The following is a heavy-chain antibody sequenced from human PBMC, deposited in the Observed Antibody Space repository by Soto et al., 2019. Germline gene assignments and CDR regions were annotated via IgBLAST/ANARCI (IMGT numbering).Heavy chain of an antibody. D-gene: IGHD6-19*01. CDR2: IIPIFGTA. CDR3: AREGYSSGWKYYYGMDV. J-gene: IGHJ6*02. Sequence: SVKVSCKASGGTFSSYAISWVRQAPGQGLEWMGGIIPIFGTANYAQKFQGRVTITADESTSTAYMELSSLRSEDTAVYYCAREGYSSGWKYYYGMDVWGQGTTVTVSS. V-gene: IGHV1-69*13. CDR1: GGTFSSYA.